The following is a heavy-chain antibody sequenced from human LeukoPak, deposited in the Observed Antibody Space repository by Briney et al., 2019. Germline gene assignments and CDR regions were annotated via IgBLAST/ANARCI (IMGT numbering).Heavy chain of an antibody. V-gene: IGHV4-39*07. CDR2: IHYSGST. CDR1: GGSISSSSYY. J-gene: IGHJ3*01. D-gene: IGHD2-21*01. CDR3: ARAKFACQPGGV. Sequence: SETLSLTCTVSGGSISSSSYYWGWIRQPPGKGLEWIGSIHYSGSTYYNPSLKSRVTISVDTSKNQFSLKLSSVTAADTAVYYCARAKFACQPGGVWGQGTMVTVSS.